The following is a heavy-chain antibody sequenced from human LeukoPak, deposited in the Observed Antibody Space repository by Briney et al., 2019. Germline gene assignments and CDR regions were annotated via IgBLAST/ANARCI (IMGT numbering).Heavy chain of an antibody. CDR1: GGSISSYY. V-gene: IGHV4-59*01. D-gene: IGHD2-15*01. J-gene: IGHJ5*02. CDR3: ARGQRDRAYCSGGSCSRFDP. CDR2: IYYSGST. Sequence: SETLSLTCTVSGGSISSYYWSWIRQPPGQGLEWIGYIYYSGSTNYNPSLKSRVTISVDTSKNQFSLKLSSVTAADTAVYYCARGQRDRAYCSGGSCSRFDPWGQGTLVTVSS.